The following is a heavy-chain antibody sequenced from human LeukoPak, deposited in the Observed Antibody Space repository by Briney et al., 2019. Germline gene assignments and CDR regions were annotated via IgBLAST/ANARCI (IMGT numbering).Heavy chain of an antibody. CDR2: IYYSGST. Sequence: PSETLSLTCTVSGGSISSYYWSWIRQPPGKGLEWIGYIYYSGSTNYNPSLKSRVTISVDTSKNQFSLKLSSVTAADTAVYYCARGHSSGWFYPRNWFDPWGQGTLVTVSS. V-gene: IGHV4-59*01. D-gene: IGHD6-19*01. CDR1: GGSISSYY. J-gene: IGHJ5*02. CDR3: ARGHSSGWFYPRNWFDP.